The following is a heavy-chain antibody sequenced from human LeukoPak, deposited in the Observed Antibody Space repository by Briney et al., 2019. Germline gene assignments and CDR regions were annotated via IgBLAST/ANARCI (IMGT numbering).Heavy chain of an antibody. D-gene: IGHD3-10*01. CDR3: ASPGGDTMDYSDY. Sequence: LPGGSLRLSCAASGFTVSSNYMSWVRQAPGKGLEWVAVISYDGSNKYYADSVKGRFTISRDNSKNTLYLQMNSLRAEDTAVYYCASPGGDTMDYSDYWGQGTLVTVSS. J-gene: IGHJ4*02. V-gene: IGHV3-30*14. CDR2: ISYDGSNK. CDR1: GFTVSSNY.